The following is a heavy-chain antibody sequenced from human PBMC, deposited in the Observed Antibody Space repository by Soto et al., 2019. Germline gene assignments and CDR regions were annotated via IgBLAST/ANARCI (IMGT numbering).Heavy chain of an antibody. CDR3: ARTAIVGAPDY. V-gene: IGHV4-59*08. Sequence: PSETLSLTCTVSGGSISSYYWSWIRQPPGKGLEWIGYIYYSGSTNYNPSLKSRITISVDTSKNQFSLKLSSVTAADTAVYYCARTAIVGAPDYWGQGTLVTVSS. CDR1: GGSISSYY. J-gene: IGHJ4*02. CDR2: IYYSGST. D-gene: IGHD1-26*01.